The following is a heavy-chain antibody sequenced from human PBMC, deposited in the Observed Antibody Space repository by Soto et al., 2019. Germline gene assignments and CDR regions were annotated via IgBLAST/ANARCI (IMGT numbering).Heavy chain of an antibody. V-gene: IGHV4-59*08. Sequence: QVQLQESGPGLVKPSETLSLTCTVSGGSISSYYWSWIRQPPGKGLEWIGYIYYTGSTNYNPSLNRRVTISVATSKNQSSLKLRFVTAADTAVYYCARPPGLTVGGMDVWGQGTTVTVSS. CDR3: ARPPGLTVGGMDV. CDR2: IYYTGST. D-gene: IGHD3-3*01. J-gene: IGHJ6*02. CDR1: GGSISSYY.